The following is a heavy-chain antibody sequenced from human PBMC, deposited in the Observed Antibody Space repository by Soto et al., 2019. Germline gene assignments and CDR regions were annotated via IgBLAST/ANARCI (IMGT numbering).Heavy chain of an antibody. V-gene: IGHV3-21*01. D-gene: IGHD4-4*01. J-gene: IGHJ4*02. CDR3: AREGINNYNEYYFDS. CDR1: GFTFISYS. Sequence: GWSLGLCCASSGFTFISYSMNWVRQAPGKGLEWVSSISGSGNYTHYADFLRGRFTISRDNAKTSLYLQMNSLRAEDTAVYYCAREGINNYNEYYFDSWGQGTVVTVSS. CDR2: ISGSGNYT.